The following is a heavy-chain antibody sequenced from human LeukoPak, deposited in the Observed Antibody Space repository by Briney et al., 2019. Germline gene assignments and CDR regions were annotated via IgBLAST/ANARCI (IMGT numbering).Heavy chain of an antibody. CDR1: GFNFSGHG. J-gene: IGHJ4*02. V-gene: IGHV3-30*18. D-gene: IGHD6-19*01. Sequence: GGSLRLSCSASGFNFSGHGMHWVRQAPGKGLEWVAVIADHGGNTYYGQSVKGRFTISRDNSKNTVYLQMNSLRTEDTAVYYCVKGQWVVHLPSDSWGQGTLVTVAS. CDR2: IADHGGNT. CDR3: VKGQWVVHLPSDS.